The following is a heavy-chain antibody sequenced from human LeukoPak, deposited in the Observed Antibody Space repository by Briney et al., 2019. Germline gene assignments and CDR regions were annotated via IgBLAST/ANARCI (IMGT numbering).Heavy chain of an antibody. D-gene: IGHD6-19*01. J-gene: IGHJ6*02. CDR1: GGSFSGYY. CDR2: INHSGST. CDR3: ARDKRQWGGNYYGMDV. V-gene: IGHV4-34*01. Sequence: SETLSLTCAVYGGSFSGYYWSWIRQPPGKGLEWIGEINHSGSTNYNPSLKSRVTISVDTSKNQFSLKLSSVTAADTAVYYCARDKRQWGGNYYGMDVWGQGTTVTVSS.